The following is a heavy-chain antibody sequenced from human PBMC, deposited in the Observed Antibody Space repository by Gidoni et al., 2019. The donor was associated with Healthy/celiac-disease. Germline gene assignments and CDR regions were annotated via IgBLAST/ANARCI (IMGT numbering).Heavy chain of an antibody. CDR2: IYYSGST. D-gene: IGHD6-6*01. Sequence: QVQLHASGTGLVQPSSTLYLTSTVSGGALSSYAWSWIRRPPGKGLEWIGYIYYSGSTTSNPSLKSRVTLSVDTSENQFSLKLCSVTAAATAVYYCARAPSPEYSSSSVSAMDVWGQGTTVTVSS. J-gene: IGHJ6*02. CDR3: ARAPSPEYSSSSVSAMDV. V-gene: IGHV4-59*01. CDR1: GGALSSYA.